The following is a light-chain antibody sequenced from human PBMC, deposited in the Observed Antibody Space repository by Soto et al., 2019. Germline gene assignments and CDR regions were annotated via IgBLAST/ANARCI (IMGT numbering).Light chain of an antibody. CDR2: GAS. Sequence: EIVMTQSPATLSVSPGERATLSCRASQSVNSNVACYQQKPGQAPRILIYGASTRATAIPARVSGSGSGTEFTLSISSLQSEDFAVYYCQQYNDWPRTFGGGTKVEIK. CDR3: QQYNDWPRT. V-gene: IGKV3-15*01. CDR1: QSVNSN. J-gene: IGKJ4*01.